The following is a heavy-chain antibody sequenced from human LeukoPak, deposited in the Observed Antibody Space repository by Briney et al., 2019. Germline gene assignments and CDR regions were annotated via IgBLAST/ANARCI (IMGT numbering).Heavy chain of an antibody. CDR1: GYTFTGYY. J-gene: IGHJ5*02. CDR3: ARGLTLEHQLILHWFDP. V-gene: IGHV1-2*02. CDR2: INPNSGGT. D-gene: IGHD2-2*01. Sequence: ASVKVSCKASGYTFTGYYIHWVRQAPGQGLEWMGWINPNSGGTNYAQKFQGRVTMTRDTSITTAYMELSRLISDDTAVYYCARGLTLEHQLILHWFDPWGQGTLVTVSS.